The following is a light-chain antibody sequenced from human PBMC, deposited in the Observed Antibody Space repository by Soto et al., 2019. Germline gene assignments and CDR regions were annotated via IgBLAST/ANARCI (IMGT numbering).Light chain of an antibody. V-gene: IGKV3-20*01. CDR3: QQYGSSRT. CDR2: GAS. Sequence: EIVLTQSPGTLSLSPGERASLSCRASQSLTSTYLARYQQKPGQAPRLLFYGASSRATGIPDRFSGSGSGTDFTLTISRLEPEDFAVCYCQQYGSSRTFGQGTKLEIK. CDR1: QSLTSTY. J-gene: IGKJ2*01.